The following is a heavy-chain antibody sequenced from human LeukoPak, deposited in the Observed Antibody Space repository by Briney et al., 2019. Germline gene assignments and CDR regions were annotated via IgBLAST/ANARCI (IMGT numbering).Heavy chain of an antibody. J-gene: IGHJ4*02. CDR3: ATEYCASSSCRFDS. CDR1: SGSISTSNYY. CDR2: IFYSGST. V-gene: IGHV4-39*07. D-gene: IGHD2-2*01. Sequence: SETLSLTCTVSSGSISTSNYYWGWVRQPPGKALEWIGNIFYSGSTYYSPSLKSRVTISLDTSRNQFSLKLTSVTAADTAIYYCATEYCASSSCRFDSWGQGTLVTVSS.